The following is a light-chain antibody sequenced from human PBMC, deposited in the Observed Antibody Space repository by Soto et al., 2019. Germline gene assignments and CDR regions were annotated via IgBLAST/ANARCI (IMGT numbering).Light chain of an antibody. CDR1: SSDVSGYNY. CDR2: DVN. V-gene: IGLV2-11*01. Sequence: QSALTQPRSVSGSPGQSVTISCSGTSSDVSGYNYVSWYQQHPGKAPKLMIYDVNKRPSGVPDRFSGSKSGNTASLTISGLQTDDEADYYCCSFAGTYIFVIFGGGTKVTVL. J-gene: IGLJ2*01. CDR3: CSFAGTYIFVI.